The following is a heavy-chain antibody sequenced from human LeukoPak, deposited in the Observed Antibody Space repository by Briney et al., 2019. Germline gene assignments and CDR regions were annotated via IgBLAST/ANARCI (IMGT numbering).Heavy chain of an antibody. CDR3: GRQGYTASYYFVDY. Sequence: KPSGTLSLTCGASGGTINSYYLGWVRQPPGKGLEWIGLIYTTGTTNYTPSLKSRFTMSLDTSKNHFSLKLRRVTAADTAVYYCGRQGYTASYYFVDYWSQGTLVTVSS. CDR2: IYTTGTT. D-gene: IGHD1-26*01. CDR1: GGTINSYY. V-gene: IGHV4-59*10. J-gene: IGHJ4*02.